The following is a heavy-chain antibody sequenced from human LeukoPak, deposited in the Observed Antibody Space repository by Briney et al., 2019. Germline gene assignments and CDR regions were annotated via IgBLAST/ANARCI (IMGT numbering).Heavy chain of an antibody. Sequence: AESLKISCKGFVYSFTTYTIGWVRPMRRKGLEWMGIIYPGDSDTRYSPSFQGQVTISADKSISTAYLQWSSLKASDAAMYYCARPLPARKSFDIWGQGTMVTVSS. CDR2: IYPGDSDT. CDR1: VYSFTTYT. J-gene: IGHJ3*02. D-gene: IGHD2-2*01. CDR3: ARPLPARKSFDI. V-gene: IGHV5-51*01.